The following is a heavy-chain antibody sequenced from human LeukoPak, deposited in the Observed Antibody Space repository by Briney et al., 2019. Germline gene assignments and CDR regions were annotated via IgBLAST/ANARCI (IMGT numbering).Heavy chain of an antibody. J-gene: IGHJ5*02. Sequence: GGSPRLSCAASGFTFSSYSMNWVRQAPGKGLEWVSSISSSSYIYYADSVKGRFTISRDNAKNSLYLQMNSLRAEDTAVYYCARWTGQQRDNWFDPWGQGTLVTVSS. CDR1: GFTFSSYS. CDR3: ARWTGQQRDNWFDP. D-gene: IGHD6-13*01. CDR2: ISSSSYI. V-gene: IGHV3-21*01.